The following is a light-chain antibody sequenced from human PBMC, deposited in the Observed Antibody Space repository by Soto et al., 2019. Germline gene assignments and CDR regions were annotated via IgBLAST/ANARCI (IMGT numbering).Light chain of an antibody. CDR1: QSITNY. Sequence: DIQMTQSPSSLSASVGDRVAITCRASQSITNYLNWYQQKPGKAPKLLIYAASNLQTGVPSRFSCIGSGTDFTLTINSLQPEDFATYFCQQSDSFPPWTFGQGTKVEVK. V-gene: IGKV1-39*01. CDR2: AAS. CDR3: QQSDSFPPWT. J-gene: IGKJ1*01.